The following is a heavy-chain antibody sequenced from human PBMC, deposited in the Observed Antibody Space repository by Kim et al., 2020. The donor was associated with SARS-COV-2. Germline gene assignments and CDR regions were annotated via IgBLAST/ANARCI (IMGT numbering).Heavy chain of an antibody. CDR3: ATDPGSYYYFGMGV. V-gene: IGHV1-8*01. J-gene: IGHJ6*02. Sequence: ASVKVSCTASGYTFTSYDINWVRQATGQGLEWMGWMNPNSGNTGYAQKFQGRVTMTRNTSIDTAYMELSSLTSDDTAVYYCATDPGSYYYFGMGVWGQGTTVTVSS. CDR2: MNPNSGNT. CDR1: GYTFTSYD.